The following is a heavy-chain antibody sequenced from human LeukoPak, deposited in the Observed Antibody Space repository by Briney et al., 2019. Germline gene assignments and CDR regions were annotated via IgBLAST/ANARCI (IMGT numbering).Heavy chain of an antibody. J-gene: IGHJ4*02. CDR3: AGENPYCGGDCWLDY. CDR2: ISYDGSNK. D-gene: IGHD2-21*02. Sequence: GGSLRLSCAASGFTFSSYAMHWVRQAPGKGLEWVAVISYDGSNKYYAGSVKGRFTISRDNSKNTLYLQMNSLRAEDTAVYYCAGENPYCGGDCWLDYWGQGTLVTVSS. CDR1: GFTFSSYA. V-gene: IGHV3-30*04.